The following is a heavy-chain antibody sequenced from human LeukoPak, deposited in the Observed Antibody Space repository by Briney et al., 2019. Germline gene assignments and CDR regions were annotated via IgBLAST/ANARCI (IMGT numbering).Heavy chain of an antibody. J-gene: IGHJ4*02. CDR1: GGSFSSYY. V-gene: IGHV4-59*08. CDR3: ARHRSQWRTGGYYFDY. Sequence: SETLSLTCTASGGSFSSYYRSWIRQPPGKGLEWIGYIYYSGSTNYKPSLKSRVTISVDTSKNQFSLKLSSVTAADTAVYYCARHRSQWRTGGYYFDYWGQGTLVTVSS. D-gene: IGHD6-19*01. CDR2: IYYSGST.